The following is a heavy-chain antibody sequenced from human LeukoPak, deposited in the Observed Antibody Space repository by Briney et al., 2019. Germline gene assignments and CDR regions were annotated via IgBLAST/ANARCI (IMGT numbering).Heavy chain of an antibody. V-gene: IGHV4-34*01. CDR1: GGSFSGYY. CDR2: INHSGST. Sequence: SETLSLTCAVYGGSFSGYYWSWIRQPPGKGLEWIGEINHSGSTNYNPSLKSRVTISVDTSKNQFSLKLSSVTAADTAVYYCARSPEDYYDSSGYPLDYWGQGTLVTVSS. J-gene: IGHJ4*02. D-gene: IGHD3-22*01. CDR3: ARSPEDYYDSSGYPLDY.